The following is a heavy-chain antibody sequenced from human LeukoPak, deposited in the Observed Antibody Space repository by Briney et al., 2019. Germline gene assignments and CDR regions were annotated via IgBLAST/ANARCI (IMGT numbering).Heavy chain of an antibody. V-gene: IGHV1-8*02. J-gene: IGHJ4*02. CDR2: MNPNSGKT. CDR3: YSNYGDSFDY. D-gene: IGHD4-11*01. Sequence: ASVKVSCKASGYTFTTYDINWLRQASGQGLEWMGWMNPNSGKTGYAQKFQGRVTITRSISISTAYMELSSLRSEDTAVYYCYSNYGDSFDYWGQGTLVTVSS. CDR1: GYTFTTYD.